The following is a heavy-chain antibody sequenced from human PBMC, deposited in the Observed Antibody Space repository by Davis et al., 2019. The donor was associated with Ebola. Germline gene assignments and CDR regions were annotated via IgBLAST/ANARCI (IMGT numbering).Heavy chain of an antibody. D-gene: IGHD6-13*01. Sequence: PGGSLRLSCAASGFTFNNAWMSWVRQVPGKGLEWVGRIKTKTDGGTTDYAAPVKGRFTISRDDSENTLYLQMNSLKTEDTAVYYCTTVTTGSSSWIDSWGQGTLVTVSS. J-gene: IGHJ5*01. V-gene: IGHV3-15*01. CDR1: GFTFNNAW. CDR3: TTVTTGSSSWIDS. CDR2: IKTKTDGGTT.